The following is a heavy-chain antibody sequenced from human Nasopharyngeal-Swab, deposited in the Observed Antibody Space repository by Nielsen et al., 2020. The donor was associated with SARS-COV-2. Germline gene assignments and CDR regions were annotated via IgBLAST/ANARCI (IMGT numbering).Heavy chain of an antibody. Sequence: SETLSLTCAVYGGSFSGYYWSWIRQPPGKGLEWIGYIYYSGSTNYNPSLKSRVTISVDTSKNQFSLKLSSVTAADTAVYYCARVGYSGYDYNDYWGQGTLVTVSS. CDR2: IYYSGST. V-gene: IGHV4-59*01. CDR3: ARVGYSGYDYNDY. CDR1: GGSFSGYY. J-gene: IGHJ4*02. D-gene: IGHD5-12*01.